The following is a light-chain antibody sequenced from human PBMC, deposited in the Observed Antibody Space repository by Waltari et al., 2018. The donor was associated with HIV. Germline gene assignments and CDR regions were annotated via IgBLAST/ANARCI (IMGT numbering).Light chain of an antibody. V-gene: IGLV1-40*01. J-gene: IGLJ3*02. CDR3: QSYDSSLSAWV. Sequence: QSVLTQPPPVSGAPGQRVTISCTGSSPNIGAGYDVPWYQQLPGTAPNLLIYGNSTRPSGVPDRFSGSKSGTSASLAITGLQAEDEADYYCQSYDSSLSAWVFGGGTRLTVL. CDR1: SPNIGAGYD. CDR2: GNS.